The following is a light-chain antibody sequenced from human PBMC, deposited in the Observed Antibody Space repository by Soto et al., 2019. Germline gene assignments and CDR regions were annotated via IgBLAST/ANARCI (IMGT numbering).Light chain of an antibody. CDR3: HHYGSS. J-gene: IGKJ4*01. CDR2: TAS. V-gene: IGKV1-5*01. CDR1: QSISRW. Sequence: DIQMTQSPATLSASVGYRITITCRASQSISRWLAWYQQKPGKAPNLLIYTASKLQSGVPSRFSGSGSGTDFTLTISRLEPEDFAFYYCHHYGSSFGGGTKVDIK.